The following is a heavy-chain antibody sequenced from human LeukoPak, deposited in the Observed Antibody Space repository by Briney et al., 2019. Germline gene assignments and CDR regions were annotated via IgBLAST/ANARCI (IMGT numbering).Heavy chain of an antibody. D-gene: IGHD4-23*01. CDR2: ISYDGSNK. CDR1: GFTFSSYA. V-gene: IGHV3-30*01. Sequence: GGSLRLSCAASGFTFSSYAMHWVRQAPGKGLEWVAVISYDGSNKYCADSVKGRFTISRDNSKNTLYLQMNSLRAEDTAVYYCARVTNTVVNFDYWGQGTLVTVSS. CDR3: ARVTNTVVNFDY. J-gene: IGHJ4*02.